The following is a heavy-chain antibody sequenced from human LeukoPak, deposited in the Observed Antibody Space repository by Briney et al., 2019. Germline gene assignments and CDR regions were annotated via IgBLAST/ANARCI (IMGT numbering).Heavy chain of an antibody. CDR1: GFTFSSYS. V-gene: IGHV3-48*02. CDR3: ARDPRIAAAGTRRNSEYFQH. CDR2: ISSSSSTI. D-gene: IGHD6-13*01. Sequence: PGGSLRLSCAASGFTFSSYSMNWVRQAPGKGLEWVSYISSSSSTIYYADSVKGRFTISRDNAKNSLYLQMNSLRDEDTAVYYCARDPRIAAAGTRRNSEYFQHWGQGTLVTVSS. J-gene: IGHJ1*01.